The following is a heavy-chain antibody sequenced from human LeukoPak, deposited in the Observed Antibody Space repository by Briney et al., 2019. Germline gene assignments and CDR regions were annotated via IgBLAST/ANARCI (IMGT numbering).Heavy chain of an antibody. CDR3: GGGRSSVLGD. D-gene: IGHD6-19*01. V-gene: IGHV4-39*01. Sequence: TSETLSLTCTVSGGSISSSSYCWGWIRQPPGQGLEWIGSIYYSGTTYYNPSLKSRVTISADTSKHQFSLKLSSVTAADTAVYYCGGGRSSVLGDWGQGTLVTVSS. J-gene: IGHJ4*02. CDR2: IYYSGTT. CDR1: GGSISSSSYC.